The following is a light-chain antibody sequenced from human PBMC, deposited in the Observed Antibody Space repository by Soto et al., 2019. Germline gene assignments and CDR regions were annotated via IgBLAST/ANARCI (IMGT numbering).Light chain of an antibody. CDR2: DVS. CDR3: SSYTTSSTLEV. V-gene: IGLV2-14*01. J-gene: IGLJ1*01. Sequence: QSVLTQPASVSGSPGQSITISCTGSSSDVGDYNYVSWYQQHPGKAPNLMIYDVSNRPSGVSSRFSGSKSGNTASLTISGLQAEDEADYYCSSYTTSSTLEVFGTGTKVTVL. CDR1: SSDVGDYNY.